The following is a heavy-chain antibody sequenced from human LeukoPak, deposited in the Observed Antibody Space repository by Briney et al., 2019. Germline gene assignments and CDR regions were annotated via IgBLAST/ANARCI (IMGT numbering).Heavy chain of an antibody. V-gene: IGHV3-21*01. J-gene: IGHJ6*02. D-gene: IGHD6-19*01. CDR3: ARDLAVAGRRVLYYYYGMDV. CDR2: ISSSSGYI. Sequence: GGSLRLSCAASGFTFSSYSMNGVRQAPGKGLEGVSSISSSSGYIYYADSVKGRFTISRDNAKNSLYLQMTRLRAEDTAVYYCARDLAVAGRRVLYYYYGMDVWGQGTTVTVSS. CDR1: GFTFSSYS.